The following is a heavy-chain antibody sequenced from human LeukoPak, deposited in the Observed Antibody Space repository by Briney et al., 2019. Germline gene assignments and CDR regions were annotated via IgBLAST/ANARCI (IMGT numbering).Heavy chain of an antibody. CDR3: AKGPSYRNYYYGMDV. CDR1: GFTFSSYG. V-gene: IGHV3-30*02. CDR2: IRYDGSNK. J-gene: IGHJ6*02. D-gene: IGHD1-26*01. Sequence: GSLRLSCAASGFTFSSYGMHWVRQAPGKGLEWVAFIRYDGSNKYYADSVKGRFTISRDNSKNTLYLQMNSLRAEDTAVYYCAKGPSYRNYYYGMDVWGQGTTVTVSS.